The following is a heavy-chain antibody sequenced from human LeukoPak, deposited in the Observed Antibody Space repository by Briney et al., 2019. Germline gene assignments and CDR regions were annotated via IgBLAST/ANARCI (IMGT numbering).Heavy chain of an antibody. CDR3: AKDRALVNYPAFDI. D-gene: IGHD5-24*01. V-gene: IGHV3-23*01. CDR2: LSATGGTT. J-gene: IGHJ3*02. Sequence: GGSLRLSCAASGFTFSSYAMSWVRQAPGKGLVWVSGLSATGGTTYYADSVKGRFTISRDNSKNTLYLQMNSLRAEDTALYYCAKDRALVNYPAFDIWGQGTMVTVSS. CDR1: GFTFSSYA.